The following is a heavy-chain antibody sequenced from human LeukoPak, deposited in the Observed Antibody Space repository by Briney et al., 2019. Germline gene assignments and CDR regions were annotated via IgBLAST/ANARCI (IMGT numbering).Heavy chain of an antibody. V-gene: IGHV3-73*01. CDR3: SRLEDSSPIEVALDI. CDR2: IRSKRNNYAT. J-gene: IGHJ3*02. Sequence: PGGSRRLSCAASGFTFSGSVMHWVRQAAGKGREWVGRIRSKRNNYATAYAASVKGRFTISRDDSKNTVYLHIHSLKTEDTALYYCSRLEDSSPIEVALDIWGQGTVVTVSS. CDR1: GFTFSGSV. D-gene: IGHD6-13*01.